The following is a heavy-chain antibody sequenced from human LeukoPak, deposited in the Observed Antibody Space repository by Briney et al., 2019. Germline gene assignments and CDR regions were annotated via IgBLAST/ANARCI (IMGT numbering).Heavy chain of an antibody. V-gene: IGHV4-31*02. CDR3: ASRLGAAAMHWYFDL. CDR2: MYYSGHT. CDR1: GGSIISSGGYY. J-gene: IGHJ2*01. D-gene: IGHD6-13*01. Sequence: PSQTLSLTCTVSGGSIISSGGYYWSWIRQHPGKGLAWIGYMYYSGHTYYNPCLKSRVTISVDTSKNQFSLMLSSVSAADTAVYYCASRLGAAAMHWYFDLWGRGTLVTVSS.